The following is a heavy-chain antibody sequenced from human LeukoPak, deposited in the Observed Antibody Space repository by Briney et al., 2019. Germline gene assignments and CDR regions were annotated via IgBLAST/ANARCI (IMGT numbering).Heavy chain of an antibody. D-gene: IGHD5-12*01. Sequence: GGSLRLSCAASGFTFSSYWMSWVRQAPGKGLEWVANIKQDGSEKYYVDSVRGRFTISRDNAKNSLYLQMNSLRAEDTAVYYCARGLGVATFDYWGQGTLVTVSS. CDR3: ARGLGVATFDY. V-gene: IGHV3-7*01. J-gene: IGHJ4*02. CDR1: GFTFSSYW. CDR2: IKQDGSEK.